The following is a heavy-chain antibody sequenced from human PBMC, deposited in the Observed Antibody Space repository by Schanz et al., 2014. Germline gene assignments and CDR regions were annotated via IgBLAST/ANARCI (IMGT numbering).Heavy chain of an antibody. J-gene: IGHJ4*02. Sequence: QVQLVQSGAEVKKPGASVKVSCKASGYTFTSYGINWVRQAPGQGLEWIGWISAQTGDTRYAQKMQGRVTMTTDTSTSTVYMELSSLRSEDTAVYYCARDGVDAAAGGNYWGQGTLVTVSS. CDR1: GYTFTSYG. V-gene: IGHV1-18*01. D-gene: IGHD6-13*01. CDR3: ARDGVDAAAGGNY. CDR2: ISAQTGDT.